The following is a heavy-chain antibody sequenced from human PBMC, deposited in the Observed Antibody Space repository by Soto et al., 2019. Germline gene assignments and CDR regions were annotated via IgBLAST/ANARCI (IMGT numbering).Heavy chain of an antibody. CDR1: GFTFDDYT. V-gene: IGHV3-9*01. Sequence: GGSLRLSCAASGFTFDDYTLHWVRQAPGKGLEWVSGISWDSGNIGYADSVKGRFTISRENAKNSLYLQMNSLRAEDTALYYCAKDIGSGGNDFWGQGTLVTVSS. J-gene: IGHJ4*02. D-gene: IGHD2-15*01. CDR3: AKDIGSGGNDF. CDR2: ISWDSGNI.